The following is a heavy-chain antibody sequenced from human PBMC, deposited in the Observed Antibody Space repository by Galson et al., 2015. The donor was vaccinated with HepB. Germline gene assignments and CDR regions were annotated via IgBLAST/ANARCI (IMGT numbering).Heavy chain of an antibody. CDR1: GFTFPNYA. CDR3: ARDGGPTTGDAFDV. Sequence: SLRLSCAASGFTFPNYAMHWVRQAPGKGLEWVAVISSQGNNKYCAESVKGRFTISRDNSKNTLNMEMKSLRPEDTAVYFCARDGGPTTGDAFDVWGQGNPGHRLL. CDR2: ISSQGNNK. D-gene: IGHD4-17*01. J-gene: IGHJ4*01. V-gene: IGHV3-30-3*01.